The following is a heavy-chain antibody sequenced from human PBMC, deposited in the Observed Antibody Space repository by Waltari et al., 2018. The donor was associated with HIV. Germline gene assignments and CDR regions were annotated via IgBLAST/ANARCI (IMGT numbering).Heavy chain of an antibody. CDR3: ARRGTGGRAFDI. Sequence: QVQLQESGPGLAKPSETLSLTCTVSGGSVSSGSYYWSWIRQPPGKGLEWIGYIYNSGSTTYNPALKSRVTISVDTSMPQFSLKLSSVTAADTAVYYCARRGTGGRAFDIWGQGTMVTVSS. J-gene: IGHJ3*02. V-gene: IGHV4-61*01. CDR1: GGSVSSGSYY. CDR2: IYNSGST. D-gene: IGHD7-27*01.